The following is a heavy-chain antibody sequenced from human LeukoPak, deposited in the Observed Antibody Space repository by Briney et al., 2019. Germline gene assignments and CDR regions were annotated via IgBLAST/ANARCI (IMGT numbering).Heavy chain of an antibody. D-gene: IGHD2-15*01. J-gene: IGHJ5*02. Sequence: GGSLRLSCAASGFTFSNAWMSWVRQAPGKGLEWVGRIKSKTDGGTTDYAAPVKGRFTISRDDSKNTLYLQMNSLKTEDTAVYYCTTEQCSGGSCYSPWGQGTLVTVSS. CDR3: TTEQCSGGSCYSP. CDR1: GFTFSNAW. V-gene: IGHV3-15*01. CDR2: IKSKTDGGTT.